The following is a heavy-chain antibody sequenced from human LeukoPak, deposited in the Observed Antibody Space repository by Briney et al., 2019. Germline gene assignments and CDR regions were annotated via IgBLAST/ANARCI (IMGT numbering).Heavy chain of an antibody. CDR1: GGSISSGSYY. V-gene: IGHV4-61*02. J-gene: IGHJ4*02. Sequence: SQTLSLTCTVSGGSISSGSYYWSWIRQPAGKGLEWIGRIYTSGSTNYNPSLKSRVTISVDTSKDQFSLKLSSVTAADTAVYYCARRSVSDWLSGHFDYWGQGTLVTVSS. D-gene: IGHD3-9*01. CDR2: IYTSGST. CDR3: ARRSVSDWLSGHFDY.